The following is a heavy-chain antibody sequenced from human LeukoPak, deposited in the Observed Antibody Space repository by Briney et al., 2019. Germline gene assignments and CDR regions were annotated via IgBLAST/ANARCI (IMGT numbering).Heavy chain of an antibody. Sequence: SETLSLTCAVSGGSFSGHYWTWVRQPPGRGLQWISEINDRGGAHYNPYLESRVSISVDTSKKQFSLKVNSVTDADTAVYYCSRGVVSGRFGDYYYYMDVWGKGTTVTVSS. CDR1: GGSFSGHY. D-gene: IGHD3-16*01. V-gene: IGHV4-34*01. CDR3: SRGVVSGRFGDYYYYMDV. CDR2: INDRGGA. J-gene: IGHJ6*03.